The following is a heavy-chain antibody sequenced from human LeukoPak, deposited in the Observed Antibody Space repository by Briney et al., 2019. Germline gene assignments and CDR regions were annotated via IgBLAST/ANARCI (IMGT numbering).Heavy chain of an antibody. V-gene: IGHV3-23*01. CDR1: GFTFNTNA. D-gene: IGHD3-16*01. Sequence: GGSLRLSCAASGFTFNTNAMSWVRQAPGKGLEWVSAISGSGGSTYYADSVKGRFTISRDNSKNTLYLQMNSLRAVDTAVYYCAKDPREWGRRIYYFDYWGQGTLVTVSS. J-gene: IGHJ4*02. CDR3: AKDPREWGRRIYYFDY. CDR2: ISGSGGST.